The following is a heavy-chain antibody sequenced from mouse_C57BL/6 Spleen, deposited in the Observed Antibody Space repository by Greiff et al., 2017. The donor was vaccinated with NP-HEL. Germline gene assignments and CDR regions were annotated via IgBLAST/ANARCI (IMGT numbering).Heavy chain of an antibody. CDR3: TRGTTPWYFDV. D-gene: IGHD1-1*01. Sequence: VQLQQSGAELVRPGASVTLSCKASGYTFTDYEMHWVKQTPVHGLEWIGAIDPETGGTVYNQKFKGKAILTADKSSSTAYMELRSLTSEDSAVYYCTRGTTPWYFDVWGTGTTVTVSS. V-gene: IGHV1-15*01. J-gene: IGHJ1*03. CDR2: IDPETGGT. CDR1: GYTFTDYE.